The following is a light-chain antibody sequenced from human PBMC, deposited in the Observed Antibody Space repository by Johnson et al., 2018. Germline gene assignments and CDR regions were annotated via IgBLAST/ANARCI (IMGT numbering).Light chain of an antibody. CDR3: GTWDSSLSAGNV. CDR1: SSNIGNNY. CDR2: ENN. Sequence: QSVLTQPPSVSAAPGQKVTISCSGSSSNIGNNYVSWYQQLPGTAPKLLMYENNKRPSGIPDRFSGSKSGTSATLGITGLQTGDEADYYCGTWDSSLSAGNVFGTGTKGTV. V-gene: IGLV1-51*02. J-gene: IGLJ1*01.